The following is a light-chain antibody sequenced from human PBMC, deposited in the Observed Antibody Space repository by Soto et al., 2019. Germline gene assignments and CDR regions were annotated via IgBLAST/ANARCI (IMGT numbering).Light chain of an antibody. V-gene: IGKV1-39*01. CDR1: QSISTY. CDR3: QQSYNPPYS. Sequence: DIQMTQSPSSLSASVGDRVTISCRASQSISTYLNWYQQTPGKAPKLLIYETKNLQSGVPSRFSGRGSGADFALTISSLQPEDFATYYCQQSYNPPYSFGQGTKVDIK. J-gene: IGKJ2*03. CDR2: ETK.